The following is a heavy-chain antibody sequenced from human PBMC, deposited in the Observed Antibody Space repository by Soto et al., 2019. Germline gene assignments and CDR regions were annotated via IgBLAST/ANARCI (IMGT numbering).Heavy chain of an antibody. CDR1: GFDFSDYG. CDR3: SKPRPGDPQQPSDL. J-gene: IGHJ5*02. CDR2: ISYDGTNK. D-gene: IGHD1-1*01. V-gene: IGHV3-30*18. Sequence: QVQLVESGGGVVQPGRSLRLSCAASGFDFSDYGMHWVRQAPGKGLEWVAVISYDGTNKYYAGSVKGRFTISRDNSKNTLYLQMNSLRGEDTAVYYWSKPRPGDPQQPSDLWGQGTLVTVSS.